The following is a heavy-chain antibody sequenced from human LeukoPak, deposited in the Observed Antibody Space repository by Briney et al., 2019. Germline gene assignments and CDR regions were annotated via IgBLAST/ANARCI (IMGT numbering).Heavy chain of an antibody. D-gene: IGHD3-16*01. Sequence: PGGSLRLSCAASGFTFSSYAMSWVRQAPGKGLEWVSAISGSGGSTYYADSVKGRFTISRDNPKSTLYLQMNTLGAEGTAIYYCAKNRGDLLSSRVGCDYWGQGALVTVSS. CDR2: ISGSGGST. V-gene: IGHV3-23*01. CDR1: GFTFSSYA. CDR3: AKNRGDLLSSRVGCDY. J-gene: IGHJ4*02.